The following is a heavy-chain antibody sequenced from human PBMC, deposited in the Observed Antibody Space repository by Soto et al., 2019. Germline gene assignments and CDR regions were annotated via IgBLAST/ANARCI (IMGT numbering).Heavy chain of an antibody. CDR2: ISAYNGNT. D-gene: IGHD2-15*01. J-gene: IGHJ4*02. CDR3: VVAAQPYYFDY. V-gene: IGHV1-18*01. Sequence: ASVKVSCKASGGTFSSYTISWVRQAPGQGLEWMGWISAYNGNTNYAQKLQGRVTMATDTSTSTAYMELRSLRSDDTAVYYCVVAAQPYYFDYWGQGTLVTVSS. CDR1: GGTFSSYT.